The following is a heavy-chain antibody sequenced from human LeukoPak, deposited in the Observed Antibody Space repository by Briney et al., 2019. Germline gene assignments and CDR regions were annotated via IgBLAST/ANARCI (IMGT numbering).Heavy chain of an antibody. Sequence: SETLSLTCAVYGGSFSGYYWSWIRQPPGKGLEWIGEINHSGSTNYNPSLKSRVTISVDTSKNQFSLKLSSVTAADTAMYYCARGLRMQYQLLFWFDPWGQGTLVTVSS. V-gene: IGHV4-34*01. CDR3: ARGLRMQYQLLFWFDP. CDR2: INHSGST. CDR1: GGSFSGYY. J-gene: IGHJ5*02. D-gene: IGHD2-2*01.